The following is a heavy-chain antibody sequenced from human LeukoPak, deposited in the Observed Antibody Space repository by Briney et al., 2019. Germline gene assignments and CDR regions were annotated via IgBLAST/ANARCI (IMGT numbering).Heavy chain of an antibody. CDR3: AKISSSWYSYYMDV. Sequence: GGSLRLSCAASGFTFSSYAMSWVRQAPGKGLEWVSTFSGSGCNTYYADSVKGRFTISRDNSKNTLYLQMNSLRAEDTAVYYCAKISSSWYSYYMDVWGKGTTVTVSS. CDR1: GFTFSSYA. D-gene: IGHD6-13*01. V-gene: IGHV3-23*01. J-gene: IGHJ6*03. CDR2: FSGSGCNT.